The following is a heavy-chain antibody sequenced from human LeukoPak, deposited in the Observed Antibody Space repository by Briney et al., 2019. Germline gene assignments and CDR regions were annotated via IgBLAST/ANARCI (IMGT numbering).Heavy chain of an antibody. CDR2: ISHGGDSA. CDR3: AKGRSGWYEGLDY. D-gene: IGHD6-19*01. Sequence: GGSLRLSCTASGFTFSTYAMTWVRQAPGKGLEWVSVISHGGDSAWYADSVKGRFTISRDNSKSTLFLQMNSLRANDTAIYYCAKGRSGWYEGLDYWGQGILVTVSS. CDR1: GFTFSTYA. V-gene: IGHV3-23*01. J-gene: IGHJ4*02.